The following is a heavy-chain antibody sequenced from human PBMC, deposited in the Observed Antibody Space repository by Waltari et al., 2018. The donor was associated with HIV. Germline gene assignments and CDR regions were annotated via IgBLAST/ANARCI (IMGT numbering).Heavy chain of an antibody. J-gene: IGHJ4*02. CDR2: INYDGGDK. Sequence: DVHLVESGGGLVQPGGSLRLACTGSGFTFSNYWMSWGRQARGKGPEWVASINYDGGDKYYVDSVKGRFTISRENGKNSLYLQMSSLRVEDTAVYYCAREPFWGQGILVTVSS. CDR3: AREPF. V-gene: IGHV3-7*01. CDR1: GFTFSNYW.